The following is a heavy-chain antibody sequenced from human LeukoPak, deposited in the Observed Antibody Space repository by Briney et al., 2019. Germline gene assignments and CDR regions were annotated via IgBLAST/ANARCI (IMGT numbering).Heavy chain of an antibody. CDR1: GFTFTNSW. CDR2: IKQDGSTK. D-gene: IGHD1-26*01. Sequence: GGSLRLSCAASGFTFTNSWMAWVRQAPGKGLEWVANIKQDGSTKHYADSLKGRFTISRDNPENSLYLQINSMRVDDTAVYYCARATDGSLDYWGQGILVTVAS. V-gene: IGHV3-7*01. J-gene: IGHJ4*02. CDR3: ARATDGSLDY.